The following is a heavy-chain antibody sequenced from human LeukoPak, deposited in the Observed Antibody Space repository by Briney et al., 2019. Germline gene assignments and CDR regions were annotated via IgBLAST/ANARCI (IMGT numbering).Heavy chain of an antibody. CDR2: IKSKTDGGTT. J-gene: IGHJ4*02. Sequence: GGSLRLSCAASGFTFSNAWMSWVRQAPGKGLEWVGRIKSKTDGGTTDYAAPVKGRFTISRDDAKSTLYLQMNSLKTEDTALYYCTKEPHDSNLLHYWGQGTQVTVSS. D-gene: IGHD3-22*01. CDR1: GFTFSNAW. V-gene: IGHV3-15*01. CDR3: TKEPHDSNLLHY.